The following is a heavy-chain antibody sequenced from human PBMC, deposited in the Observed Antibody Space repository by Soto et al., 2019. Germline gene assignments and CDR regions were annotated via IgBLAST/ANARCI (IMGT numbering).Heavy chain of an antibody. J-gene: IGHJ6*03. CDR1: GYTFTSHN. Sequence: QVQLEQSGAEVKKPGASVKVSCKASGYTFTSHNIVWVRQASGQELEWVGGMKPNSGNADYARKSQGRVTMTRDTSISTAYMELSSLTSEDAAVYYCARRMSSSQFDYYMDVWGKGTTVTVSS. D-gene: IGHD6-6*01. CDR2: MKPNSGNA. V-gene: IGHV1-8*01. CDR3: ARRMSSSQFDYYMDV.